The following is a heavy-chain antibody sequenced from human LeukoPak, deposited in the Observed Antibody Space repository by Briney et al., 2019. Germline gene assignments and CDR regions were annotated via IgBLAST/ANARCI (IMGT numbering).Heavy chain of an antibody. D-gene: IGHD1-1*01. CDR2: MNPNSGNT. CDR1: GYTFTSYD. Sequence: ASVKVSCKASGYTFTSYDINWVRQATGQGFEWMGWMNPNSGNTGYAQKFQGRVTMTRNTSISTAYMELSSLRSEDTAVYYCARVSISRKQLLDYWGQGTLVTVSS. J-gene: IGHJ4*02. CDR3: ARVSISRKQLLDY. V-gene: IGHV1-8*01.